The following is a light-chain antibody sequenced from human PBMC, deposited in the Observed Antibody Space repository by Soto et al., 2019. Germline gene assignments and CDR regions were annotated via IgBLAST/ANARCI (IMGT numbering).Light chain of an antibody. CDR2: AAS. CDR1: QSISSY. CDR3: QQSYSTLGIT. V-gene: IGKV1-39*01. J-gene: IGKJ5*01. Sequence: DIQMTQSPSSLSPSVGDRVTITCRASQSISSYLNWYQQKPGKAPKLLIYAASSLQSGVPSRFSGSGSETDFTLTISSLQPEDFATYYCQQSYSTLGITFGQGTRLDI.